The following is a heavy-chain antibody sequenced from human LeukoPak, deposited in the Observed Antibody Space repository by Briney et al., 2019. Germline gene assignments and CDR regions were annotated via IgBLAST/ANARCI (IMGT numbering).Heavy chain of an antibody. CDR2: IYSGGST. CDR1: GLSVSSNY. D-gene: IGHD3-22*01. J-gene: IGHJ4*02. V-gene: IGHV3-53*01. Sequence: GVSVRLSCAASGLSVSSNYRSWLRQAPGKGLEWLALIYSGGSTYYADSVKGRFTISRDNSKNTLYLQMNSLPAPDPAVYYCAREGVRVYDSSGYPNDYWGQGTLVTVSS. CDR3: AREGVRVYDSSGYPNDY.